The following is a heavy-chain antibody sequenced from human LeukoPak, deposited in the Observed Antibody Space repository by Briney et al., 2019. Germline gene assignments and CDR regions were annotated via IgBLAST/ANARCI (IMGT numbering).Heavy chain of an antibody. CDR1: GGSISSGDYY. CDR2: IYYSGST. Sequence: PSETLSLTCTVSGGSISSGDYYWSWIRQPPGKGLEWIGSIYYSGSTYYNPSLKSRVTISVDTSKNQFSLKLSSVTAADTAVYYCARDIGAGTEYNWFDPWGQGTLVTVSS. CDR3: ARDIGAGTEYNWFDP. D-gene: IGHD6-13*01. V-gene: IGHV4-39*07. J-gene: IGHJ5*02.